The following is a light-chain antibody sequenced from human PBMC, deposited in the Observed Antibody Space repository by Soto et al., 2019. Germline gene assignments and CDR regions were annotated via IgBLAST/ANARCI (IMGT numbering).Light chain of an antibody. Sequence: IVATSSQGTLSLSPGERATLSCRASQSVSSSYLAWYQQKPGQAPRLLIYGASSRATGIPDRFSGSGSGTDFTLTISRLEPEDFAVYYCQQYGSSPRTFGQGTKVDIK. CDR1: QSVSSSY. J-gene: IGKJ1*01. V-gene: IGKV3-20*01. CDR3: QQYGSSPRT. CDR2: GAS.